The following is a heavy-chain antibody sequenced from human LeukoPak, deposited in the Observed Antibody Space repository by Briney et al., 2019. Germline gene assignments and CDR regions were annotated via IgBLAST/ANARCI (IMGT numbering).Heavy chain of an antibody. CDR3: ATVYYTASVLTFDI. CDR1: GYTLTELS. V-gene: IGHV1-24*01. CDR2: FDPEDGET. D-gene: IGHD3-3*01. J-gene: IGHJ3*02. Sequence: GASVTVSCKVSGYTLTELSMHWVRQAPGKGLEWMGGFDPEDGETIYAQKFQGRVTMTEDTSTDTAYLELSSLRSEDTAVYYCATVYYTASVLTFDIWGQGTMVTVSS.